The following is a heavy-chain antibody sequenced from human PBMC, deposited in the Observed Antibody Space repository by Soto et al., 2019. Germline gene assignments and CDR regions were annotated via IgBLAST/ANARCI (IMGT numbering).Heavy chain of an antibody. CDR3: ARWGVLEWLGGAY. Sequence: EVHLVESGGGLVQPGGSLRLSCAASGFTFSSNSMNWVRQAPGKRPEWVSYISSTSTTIYYADSVKGRFTISRDNGKNSLYLQMNSLRDEDTAGYHGARWGVLEWLGGAYWGRGTLVTVSS. V-gene: IGHV3-48*02. CDR2: ISSTSTTI. J-gene: IGHJ4*02. D-gene: IGHD3-3*01. CDR1: GFTFSSNS.